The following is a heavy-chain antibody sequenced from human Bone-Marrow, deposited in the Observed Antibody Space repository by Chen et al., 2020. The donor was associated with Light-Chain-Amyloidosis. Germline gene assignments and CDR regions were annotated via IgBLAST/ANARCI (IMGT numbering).Heavy chain of an antibody. CDR2: IYPDDSDA. D-gene: IGHD5-12*01. J-gene: IGHJ4*02. CDR3: ARRRDGYNFDY. V-gene: IGHV5-51*01. CDR1: GYTFPNYW. Sequence: VKTPGESLKISCKGSGYTFPNYWIGWVRQMPGKGLEWMGVIYPDDSDARYSPSFEGQVTISADKSITTAYLQWRSLKASDTAMYYCARRRDGYNFDYWGQGTLVTVSS.